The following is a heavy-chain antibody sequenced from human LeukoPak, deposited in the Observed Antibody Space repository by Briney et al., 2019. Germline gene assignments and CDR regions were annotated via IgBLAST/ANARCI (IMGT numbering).Heavy chain of an antibody. J-gene: IGHJ4*02. V-gene: IGHV1-2*02. CDR1: GYTFTGYY. CDR3: AREYSYGYYFDS. D-gene: IGHD5-18*01. Sequence: ASVKVSCKASGYTFTGYYMHWVRQAPGQGLEWMGWINPNSGGTNYAQKFQGRVTMTRNTSITTAYMELSGLRSDDTAVYYCAREYSYGYYFDSWGQGNLVTVSS. CDR2: INPNSGGT.